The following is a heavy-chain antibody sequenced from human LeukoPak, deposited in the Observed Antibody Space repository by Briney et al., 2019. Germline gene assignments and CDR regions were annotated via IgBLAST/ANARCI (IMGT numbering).Heavy chain of an antibody. J-gene: IGHJ1*01. CDR1: GYTFTCYY. V-gene: IGHV1-2*02. Sequence: ASVKVSCKASGYTFTCYYIHWVRQAPGQGLEWMGWINPNSGGTNYAQKFQGRVTMTRDTSISTAYMELSRLRSDDTAVYYCAREDYYDSSGYDKNKESFQHWGQGTLVTVSS. CDR3: AREDYYDSSGYDKNKESFQH. CDR2: INPNSGGT. D-gene: IGHD3-22*01.